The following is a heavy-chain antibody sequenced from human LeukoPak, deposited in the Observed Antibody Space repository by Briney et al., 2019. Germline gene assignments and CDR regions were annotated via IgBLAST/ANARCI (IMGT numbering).Heavy chain of an antibody. CDR1: GFTFSSVA. CDR2: ISDGGGNT. V-gene: IGHV3-23*01. Sequence: GGSLRLSCAASGFTFSSVAMSWVRQAPGKGLEWVSSISDGGGNTYYADSVKGRFTISRDNSKNTLYLQMNNLRAEDTAVYYCAKDWALRAAGSFDYWGQGTLVTASS. J-gene: IGHJ4*02. D-gene: IGHD6-13*01. CDR3: AKDWALRAAGSFDY.